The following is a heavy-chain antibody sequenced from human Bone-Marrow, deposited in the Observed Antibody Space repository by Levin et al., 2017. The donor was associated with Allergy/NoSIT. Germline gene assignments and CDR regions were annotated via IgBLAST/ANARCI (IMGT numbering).Heavy chain of an antibody. D-gene: IGHD2-2*01. J-gene: IGHJ6*02. CDR2: ISGSGAAT. Sequence: GESLKISCAASGFTFSNYAMIWVRQSPGKGLEGVSSISGSGAATYYAQSVKGRFTISRDNSKNTLYMEMNNLRAEDTARYYCAKILCTSTSCPNYWYGMDVWGQGTTVTVSS. V-gene: IGHV3-23*01. CDR1: GFTFSNYA. CDR3: AKILCTSTSCPNYWYGMDV.